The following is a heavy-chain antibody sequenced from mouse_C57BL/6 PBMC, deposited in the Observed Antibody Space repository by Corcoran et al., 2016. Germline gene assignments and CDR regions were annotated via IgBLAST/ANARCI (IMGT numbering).Heavy chain of an antibody. D-gene: IGHD1-2*01. Sequence: QVQLQQSGAELARPGASVKLSCKASGYTFTSYGISWVKQRTGQGLEWIGEIYPRSGNTYYNEKFKGKATLTADKSSSTAYMELRSLTSEDSAVYFCAGGRLRLFAYWGQGTLVTVSA. CDR2: IYPRSGNT. J-gene: IGHJ3*01. CDR1: GYTFTSYG. CDR3: AGGRLRLFAY. V-gene: IGHV1-81*01.